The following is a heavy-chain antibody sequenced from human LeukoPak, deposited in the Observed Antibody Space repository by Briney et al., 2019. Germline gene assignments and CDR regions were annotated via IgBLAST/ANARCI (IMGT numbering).Heavy chain of an antibody. J-gene: IGHJ5*02. V-gene: IGHV3-30-3*01. CDR3: ARDLVGVMGYGSGSQGDWFDP. CDR1: GFTFSSYA. CDR2: ISYDGSNK. D-gene: IGHD3-10*01. Sequence: GRSLRLSCAASGFTFSSYAMHWVRQAPGKGLEWVAVISYDGSNKYYADSAKGRFTISRDNSKNTLYLQMNSLRAEDTAAYYCARDLVGVMGYGSGSQGDWFDPWGQGTLVTVSS.